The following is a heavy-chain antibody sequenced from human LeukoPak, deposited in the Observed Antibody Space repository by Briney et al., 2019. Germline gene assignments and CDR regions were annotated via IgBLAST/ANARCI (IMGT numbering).Heavy chain of an antibody. Sequence: GASVKVSCKASGYTYTSYAMHWVRQAPGQGLEWMGGIIPIFGTANYAQKFQGRVTITADESTSTAYMELSSLRSEDTAVYYCARAPPDGAAAGNHDYWGQGTLVTVSS. D-gene: IGHD6-13*01. CDR1: GYTYTSYA. CDR2: IIPIFGTA. CDR3: ARAPPDGAAAGNHDY. V-gene: IGHV1-69*13. J-gene: IGHJ4*02.